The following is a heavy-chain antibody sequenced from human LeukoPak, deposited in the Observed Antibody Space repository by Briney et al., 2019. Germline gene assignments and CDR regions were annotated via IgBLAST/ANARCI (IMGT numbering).Heavy chain of an antibody. CDR1: GFTFSSYA. V-gene: IGHV3-23*01. D-gene: IGHD6-6*01. J-gene: IGHJ4*02. Sequence: PEGSLRLSCAASGFTFSSYAMSWVRQAPGKGLEWVSAISGSGGSTHYADSVKGRFTISRDNSKNTLYLQMNSLRAEDTAVYYCAKARQPYSSSSGFDYWGQGTLVTVSS. CDR3: AKARQPYSSSSGFDY. CDR2: ISGSGGST.